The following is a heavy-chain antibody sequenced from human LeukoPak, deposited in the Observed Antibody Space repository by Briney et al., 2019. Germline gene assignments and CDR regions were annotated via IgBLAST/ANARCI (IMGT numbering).Heavy chain of an antibody. J-gene: IGHJ5*02. CDR2: INSNSGGT. V-gene: IGHV1-2*02. CDR1: GYTFTDYY. Sequence: ASVKVSCKTSGYTFTDYYMHWVRQAPGQGLEWMGWINSNSGGTNCAQQFQGRVTMTRDTSISTAYMELNRLRSDDTAVYYCARERGDYDILTDYYEGNCFDPWGQGTLVTVSS. CDR3: ARERGDYDILTDYYEGNCFDP. D-gene: IGHD3-9*01.